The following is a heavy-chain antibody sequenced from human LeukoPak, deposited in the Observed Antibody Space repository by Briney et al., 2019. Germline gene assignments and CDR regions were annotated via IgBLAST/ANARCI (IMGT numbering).Heavy chain of an antibody. J-gene: IGHJ5*02. CDR3: AREDSSGSSTWFDP. CDR2: IYHSGST. V-gene: IGHV4-4*02. CDR1: GGSISSSNW. Sequence: PSGTLSLTCAVSGGSISSSNWWSWVRQPPGKGLEWIGEIYHSGSTNYNPSLKSRVTISVDKSKNQFSLKLSSVTAADTSVYYCAREDSSGSSTWFDPWGQGTLVTVSS. D-gene: IGHD6-19*01.